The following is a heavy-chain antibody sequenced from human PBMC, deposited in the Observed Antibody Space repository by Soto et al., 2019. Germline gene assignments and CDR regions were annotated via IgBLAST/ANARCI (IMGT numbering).Heavy chain of an antibody. D-gene: IGHD6-25*01. CDR2: ISDGGSNK. CDR1: GFTFSSYA. V-gene: IGHV3-30-3*01. CDR3: ARDRSVSAWYYVDY. J-gene: IGHJ4*02. Sequence: GGSLRLSCAASGFTFSSYAMHWVRQAPGKGLEWVAIISDGGSNKYNADSVKGRFTISRDNSRNTLFLQMNSLRAEDTAVYYCARDRSVSAWYYVDYWGQGTLVTVSS.